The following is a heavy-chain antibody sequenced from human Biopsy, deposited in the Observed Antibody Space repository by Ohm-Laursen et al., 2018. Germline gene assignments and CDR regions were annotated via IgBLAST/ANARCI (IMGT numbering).Heavy chain of an antibody. V-gene: IGHV1-69*13. CDR2: IIPMFGTA. J-gene: IGHJ4*02. CDR1: GGTFINYA. Sequence: AASVKVPCKASGGTFINYAISWVRQAPGQGLEWMGGIIPMFGTANYAQMFQGRVTISADESTSTSYMELSSLTTEDTAIYYCARGPHSGSHSCFDYWGRGTLVTVSS. CDR3: ARGPHSGSHSCFDY. D-gene: IGHD1-26*01.